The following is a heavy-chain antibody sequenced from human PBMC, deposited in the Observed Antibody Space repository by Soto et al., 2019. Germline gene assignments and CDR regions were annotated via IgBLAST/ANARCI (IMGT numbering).Heavy chain of an antibody. CDR3: AHSSSSLNWFDP. CDR2: ISSSSNI. D-gene: IGHD6-13*01. Sequence: GGSLRLSCAASGFTFSSYSMNWVRQAPGKGLEWVSYISSSSNIYYADSVKGRFTISRDNAKNSLYLQMNSLRDEDTAVYYCAHSSSSLNWFDPWGQGTLVTVSS. J-gene: IGHJ5*02. CDR1: GFTFSSYS. V-gene: IGHV3-48*02.